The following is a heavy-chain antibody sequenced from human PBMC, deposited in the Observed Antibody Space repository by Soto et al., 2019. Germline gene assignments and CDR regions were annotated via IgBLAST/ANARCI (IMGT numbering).Heavy chain of an antibody. CDR3: ARVGGSGWNFDA. D-gene: IGHD6-19*01. Sequence: SETLSLTCTSSGGSISSYYWSWIRQPPGKGLEWIGYIYYSGSTNYNPSLKSRVTMSVDTSKNQFSLKLNSMTAADTAIYYCARVGGSGWNFDAWGQGILVSLSS. J-gene: IGHJ4*02. CDR1: GGSISSYY. CDR2: IYYSGST. V-gene: IGHV4-59*08.